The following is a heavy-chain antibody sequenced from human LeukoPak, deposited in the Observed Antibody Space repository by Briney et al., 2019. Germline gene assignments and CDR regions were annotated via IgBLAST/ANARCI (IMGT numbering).Heavy chain of an antibody. V-gene: IGHV3-53*01. CDR2: IYSGGST. Sequence: GGSLRLSCAASGFTVSSNYMSWVRQAPGKGLEWVSVIYSGGSTYYADSVKGRFTISRDNSKNTLYLQMNSLRAEDTAVYYCARDYYGSGSYEYYFDYWGQGTLVTVSS. CDR1: GFTVSSNY. D-gene: IGHD3-10*01. J-gene: IGHJ4*02. CDR3: ARDYYGSGSYEYYFDY.